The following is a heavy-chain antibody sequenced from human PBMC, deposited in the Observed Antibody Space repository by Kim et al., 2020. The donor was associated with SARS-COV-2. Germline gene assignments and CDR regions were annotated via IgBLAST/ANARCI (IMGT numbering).Heavy chain of an antibody. D-gene: IGHD6-13*01. CDR2: IRSDGGDT. J-gene: IGHJ3*01. V-gene: IGHV3-74*01. CDR3: AGAATGIGDAFDV. Sequence: GGSLRLSCAGSGFTFSIYWMHWVRQPPGKGLMWISRIRSDGGDTNYADSVKGRFTISRDNAKNTLYLQMNSLRAEDTVVYYCAGAATGIGDAFDVWGQVT. CDR1: GFTFSIYW.